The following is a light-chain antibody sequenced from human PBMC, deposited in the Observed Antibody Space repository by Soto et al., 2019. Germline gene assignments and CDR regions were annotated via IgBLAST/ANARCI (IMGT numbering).Light chain of an antibody. Sequence: DIQMTQAPSSLSASGVDRVTITCQASQYISNYVNWYQQKAGKAPKLLIYDASNLETGVPSRFSGSGSGIDFTFTISGLQPEGIGTYYSQQYDNLPPITFGQGTRRQIK. CDR1: QYISNY. CDR3: QQYDNLPPIT. CDR2: DAS. J-gene: IGKJ5*01. V-gene: IGKV1-33*01.